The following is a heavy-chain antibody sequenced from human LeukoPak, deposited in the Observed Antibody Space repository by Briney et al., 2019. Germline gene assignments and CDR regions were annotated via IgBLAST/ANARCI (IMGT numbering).Heavy chain of an antibody. Sequence: PSETLSLTCAVYGGSFSGYYWSWIRQPPGKGLEWIGEINHSGSTNYNPSLKSRVTISVDTSKNQFSLKLSSVTAADTAVYYCARGRSYGFWSGYLPYFDYWGQGTLVTVSS. J-gene: IGHJ4*02. CDR1: GGSFSGYY. V-gene: IGHV4-34*01. CDR3: ARGRSYGFWSGYLPYFDY. D-gene: IGHD3-3*01. CDR2: INHSGST.